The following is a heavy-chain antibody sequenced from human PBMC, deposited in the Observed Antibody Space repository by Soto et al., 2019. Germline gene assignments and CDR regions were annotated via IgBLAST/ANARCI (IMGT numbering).Heavy chain of an antibody. CDR3: ARVAVDTAMVLYYFDY. V-gene: IGHV1-46*01. Sequence: ASVKVSCKASGYTFTSYYMHRVRQAPGQGLEWMGIINPSGGSTSYAQKFQGRVTMTRDTSTSTVYMELSSLRSEDTAVYYCARVAVDTAMVLYYFDYWGQGTLVTVSS. D-gene: IGHD5-18*01. CDR1: GYTFTSYY. CDR2: INPSGGST. J-gene: IGHJ4*02.